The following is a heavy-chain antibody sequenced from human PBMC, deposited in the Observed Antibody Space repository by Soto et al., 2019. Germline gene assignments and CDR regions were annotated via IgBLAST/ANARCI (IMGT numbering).Heavy chain of an antibody. CDR2: ISGSADST. D-gene: IGHD3-10*01. J-gene: IGHJ6*04. V-gene: IGHV3-23*01. CDR1: GFSFSSFA. Sequence: EVQLLESGGGFIHPGGSLRLSCAASGFSFSSFAMNWVRQAPGKGLEWVSIISGSADSTFYADSVKGRFTISRDNSKSTLYLQINSLRSDDTVVNYCANMRGAIIYTSSVCGMDVWGKGHTVT. CDR3: ANMRGAIIYTSSVCGMDV.